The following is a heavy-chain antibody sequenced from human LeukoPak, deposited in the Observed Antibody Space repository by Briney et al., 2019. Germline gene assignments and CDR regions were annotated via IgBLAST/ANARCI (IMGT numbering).Heavy chain of an antibody. CDR2: IYSGENP. J-gene: IGHJ4*02. D-gene: IGHD3-3*01. Sequence: TGGSLRLSCAASGFTVSSNYMSRVRQAPGKGLEWVSVIYSGENPYYADSVKGRFTISRDNSKNAVYLQMNSLRAEDTAVYYCARTNFWSGHWGQGTLVTVSS. V-gene: IGHV3-53*01. CDR3: ARTNFWSGH. CDR1: GFTVSSNY.